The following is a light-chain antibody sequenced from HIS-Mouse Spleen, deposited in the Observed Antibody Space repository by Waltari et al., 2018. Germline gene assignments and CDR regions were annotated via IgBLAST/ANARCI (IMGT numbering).Light chain of an antibody. Sequence: EIVLTQSPCTLSLSPGERATLSCRASQSVSSSYLAWYQQKPGQAPRLLSYGASSRATGIPDRFSGSGSGTDFTLTISRLEPEDFAVYYCQQYGSSPPWPFGQGTKVEIK. J-gene: IGKJ1*01. CDR1: QSVSSSY. CDR2: GAS. CDR3: QQYGSSPPWP. V-gene: IGKV3-20*01.